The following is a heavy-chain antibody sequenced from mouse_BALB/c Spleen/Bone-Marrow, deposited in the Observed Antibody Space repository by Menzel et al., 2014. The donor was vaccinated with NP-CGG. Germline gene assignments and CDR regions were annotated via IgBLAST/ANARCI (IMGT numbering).Heavy chain of an antibody. CDR2: IDPANGNT. CDR1: GFNIXDTY. J-gene: IGHJ4*01. V-gene: IGHV14-3*02. CDR3: ARYYYAMDY. Sequence: EVQRVESGAELVKPGASVKLSCTASGFNIXDTYMHWVKQRPEQGLEWIGRIDPANGNTKYDPKFQGKATITADTSSNTAYLQLSSLTSEDTAVYYCARYYYAMDYWGQGTSVTVSS.